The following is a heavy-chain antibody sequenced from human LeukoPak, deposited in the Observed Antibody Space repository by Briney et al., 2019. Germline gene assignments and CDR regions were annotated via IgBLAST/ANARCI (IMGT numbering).Heavy chain of an antibody. V-gene: IGHV3-21*04. Sequence: PGGSLRLSCAASGFTFSSYGMSWVRQAPGKGLEWVSSISSSSSYIYYADSVKGRFTISRDNAKNSLYLHMNSLRAEDTAVYYCARDSDCTGAGCSLGDFDYWGQGTLVTVSS. J-gene: IGHJ4*02. CDR2: ISSSSSYI. CDR1: GFTFSSYG. CDR3: ARDSDCTGAGCSLGDFDY. D-gene: IGHD2-15*01.